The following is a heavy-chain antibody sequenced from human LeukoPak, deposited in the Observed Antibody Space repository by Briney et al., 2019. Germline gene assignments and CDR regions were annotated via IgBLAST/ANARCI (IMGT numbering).Heavy chain of an antibody. D-gene: IGHD2/OR15-2a*01. V-gene: IGHV3-9*01. CDR2: IGWNSASI. Sequence: GGSLRLSCAASGFIFDDYAMHWVRQAPGKGLEWVSGIGWNSASIDYADSVKGRFTISKDNAKNTVYLQMNSLRAEDTAVYYCVSFYETYWGRGTLVTVSS. CDR1: GFIFDDYA. CDR3: VSFYETY. J-gene: IGHJ4*02.